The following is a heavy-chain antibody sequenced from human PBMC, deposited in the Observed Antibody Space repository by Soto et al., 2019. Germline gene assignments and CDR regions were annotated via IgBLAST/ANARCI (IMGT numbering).Heavy chain of an antibody. CDR3: ARIWWDLSPGDYDS. CDR1: GFSLSKARMG. Sequence: SGPTLVNPPETLTLTCTVSGFSLSKARMGVSWIRQPPGKALEWLAHIFSNDAKSYSTSLKSRLSISKDTSKSQVLLSMTNMDPVDTATYYCARIWWDLSPGDYDSWGQGTLVTVSS. CDR2: IFSNDAK. J-gene: IGHJ4*02. V-gene: IGHV2-26*01. D-gene: IGHD1-26*01.